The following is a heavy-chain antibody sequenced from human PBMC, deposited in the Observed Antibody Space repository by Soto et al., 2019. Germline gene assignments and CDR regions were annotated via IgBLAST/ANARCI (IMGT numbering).Heavy chain of an antibody. V-gene: IGHV1-2*04. CDR1: GYTFTGYY. CDR3: ASDRGYCSSTSCYAGYYYGMDV. Sequence: ASVKVSCKASGYTFTGYYMHWVRQAPGQGLEWMGWINPNSGGTNYAQKFQGWVTMTRDTSISTAYMELSRLRSDDTAVYYCASDRGYCSSTSCYAGYYYGMDVWGQGTTVTVSS. D-gene: IGHD2-2*01. CDR2: INPNSGGT. J-gene: IGHJ6*02.